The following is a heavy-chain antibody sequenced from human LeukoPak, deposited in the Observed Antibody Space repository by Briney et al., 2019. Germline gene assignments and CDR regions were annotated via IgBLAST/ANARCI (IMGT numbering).Heavy chain of an antibody. J-gene: IGHJ5*02. CDR1: GGSISSGGYY. D-gene: IGHD2-15*01. CDR2: IYHSGST. V-gene: IGHV4-30-2*01. CDR3: GRHECSGGSCSFDP. Sequence: SQTLSLTCTVSGGSISSGGYYWSWIRQPPGKGLEWIGYIYHSGSTYYNPSLKSRVTISVDTSKNQFSLKLTSVTAADTAVYYCGRHECSGGSCSFDPWGQGTLVTVSS.